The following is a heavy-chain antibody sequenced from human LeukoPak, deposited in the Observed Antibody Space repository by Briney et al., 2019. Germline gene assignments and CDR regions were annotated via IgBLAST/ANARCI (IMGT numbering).Heavy chain of an antibody. V-gene: IGHV1-18*01. Sequence: ASVKVSCKASGGTFSSYAISWVRQAPGQGLEWMGWISPYNGNTKYAQKLQGRVTLTTDTSTSTAYMELRSLRSDDTALYYCARDGEFSSSWYYDHWGQGTLVTVSS. CDR1: GGTFSSYA. CDR2: ISPYNGNT. CDR3: ARDGEFSSSWYYDH. J-gene: IGHJ4*02. D-gene: IGHD6-13*01.